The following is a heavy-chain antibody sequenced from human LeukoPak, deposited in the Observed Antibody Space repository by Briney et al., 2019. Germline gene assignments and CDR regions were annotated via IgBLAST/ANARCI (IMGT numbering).Heavy chain of an antibody. CDR2: ISWNSGSI. J-gene: IGHJ4*02. D-gene: IGHD6-13*01. Sequence: GGSLRLSCAASGFTFDDYAMHWVRQAPGKGLEWVSGISWNSGSIGYADSVKGRFTISRDNAKNSLYLQMNSLRAEDTAVYYCARAAAAPLGGQGTLVTVSS. CDR1: GFTFDDYA. CDR3: ARAAAAPL. V-gene: IGHV3-9*01.